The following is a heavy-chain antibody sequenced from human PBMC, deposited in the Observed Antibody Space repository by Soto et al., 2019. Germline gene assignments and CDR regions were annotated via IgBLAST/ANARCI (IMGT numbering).Heavy chain of an antibody. CDR2: ISGGDGTT. J-gene: IGHJ6*02. D-gene: IGHD2-8*02. CDR3: VKDWTGGGCPCMDV. V-gene: IGHV3-23*01. CDR1: GFNFGSYA. Sequence: GGSLRLSCAASGFNFGSYAMTWVRQAPGKGLEWISSISGGDGTTYYPDSVKGRFTISRDNSKNTVSLQMNSLRVEDTAVYYCVKDWTGGGCPCMDVWGQGTTVTVSS.